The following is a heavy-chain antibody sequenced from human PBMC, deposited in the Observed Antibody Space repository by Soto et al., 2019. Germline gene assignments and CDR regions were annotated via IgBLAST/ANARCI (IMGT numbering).Heavy chain of an antibody. CDR2: IYWDDDK. V-gene: IGHV2-5*02. D-gene: IGHD6-19*01. CDR3: AHIVVAGLGYYFDY. J-gene: IGHJ4*02. CDR1: GFSLSSTRMA. Sequence: QITLKESGPPLVKPTQTLTLTCTFSGFSLSSTRMAVGWIRQPPGKALEWLALIYWDDDKRYSPFLKSRLTVTKDASKNQLVLTMSPSDPVDTARYYCAHIVVAGLGYYFDYWGQGTLVTVSS.